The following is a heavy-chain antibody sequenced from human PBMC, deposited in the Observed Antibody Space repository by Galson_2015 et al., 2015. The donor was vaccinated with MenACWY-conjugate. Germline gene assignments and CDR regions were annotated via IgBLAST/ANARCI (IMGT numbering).Heavy chain of an antibody. Sequence: CAISGDSVPTNSAAWNWIRQSPSRGLEWLGRTYYRSQWKDDYAVSVKSRITINPDTSKNQFSLQLNSVTSEDTAVYYCARDLGSGSNNWFDPWGQGTLVTVSS. D-gene: IGHD5-12*01. J-gene: IGHJ5*02. CDR1: GDSVPTNSAA. CDR2: TYYRSQWKD. CDR3: ARDLGSGSNNWFDP. V-gene: IGHV6-1*01.